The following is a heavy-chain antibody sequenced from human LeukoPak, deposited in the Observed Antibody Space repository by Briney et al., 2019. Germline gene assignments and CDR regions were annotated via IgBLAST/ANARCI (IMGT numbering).Heavy chain of an antibody. CDR3: ARDRRIAAAGLDY. Sequence: ASVKVSCKASGYTFTSYDINWVRQATGQGLEWMGWMNPNSGNTGYAQKLQGRVTMTTDTSTSTAYMELRSLRSDDTAVYYCARDRRIAAAGLDYWGQGTLVTVSS. CDR2: MNPNSGNT. J-gene: IGHJ4*02. V-gene: IGHV1-8*01. D-gene: IGHD6-13*01. CDR1: GYTFTSYD.